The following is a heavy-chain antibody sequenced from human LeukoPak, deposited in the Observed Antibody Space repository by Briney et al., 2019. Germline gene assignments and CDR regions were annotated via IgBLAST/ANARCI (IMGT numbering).Heavy chain of an antibody. V-gene: IGHV5-51*01. J-gene: IGHJ4*02. CDR1: GYTFRSSW. Sequence: GESLKISCKGSGYTFRSSWIGWVRPMPGKGLEWMGIIYPGNSDARYSPSFQGQVTISADTSNSTAYLQWGSLKASDTAMYYCAIFSLSTTSPFDYWGQGTLVTVSS. CDR2: IYPGNSDA. D-gene: IGHD1-1*01. CDR3: AIFSLSTTSPFDY.